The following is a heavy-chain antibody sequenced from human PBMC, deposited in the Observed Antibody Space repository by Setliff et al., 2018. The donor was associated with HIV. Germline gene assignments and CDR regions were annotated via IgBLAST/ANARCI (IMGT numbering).Heavy chain of an antibody. D-gene: IGHD6-19*01. CDR1: GGSFSGFY. J-gene: IGHJ4*02. V-gene: IGHV4-34*01. CDR2: VTHSGTT. Sequence: PSETLSLTCAVYGGSFSGFYWTFIRQSPGKGLEWIGEVTHSGTTAYDPSLKSRITISVDTSKNQFSLKLTSVTAADMGVYYCARGRKKTLAVSGTRYSDLWGQGTLVTVSS. CDR3: ARGRKKTLAVSGTRYSDL.